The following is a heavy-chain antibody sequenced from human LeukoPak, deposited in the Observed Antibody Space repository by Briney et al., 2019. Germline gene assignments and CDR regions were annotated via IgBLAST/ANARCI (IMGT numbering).Heavy chain of an antibody. CDR3: AKARGSGWHDPWYLDY. V-gene: IGHV3-33*06. Sequence: GRSLRLSCAASGFTFSNYAMHRVRQAPGTGLELVAVIWFDGTNKYYGDSVRGRFTISRDNSKNRLYLQMNSLRAEDTAVYYCAKARGSGWHDPWYLDYWGQGTLVTVSS. CDR2: IWFDGTNK. CDR1: GFTFSNYA. D-gene: IGHD6-19*01. J-gene: IGHJ4*02.